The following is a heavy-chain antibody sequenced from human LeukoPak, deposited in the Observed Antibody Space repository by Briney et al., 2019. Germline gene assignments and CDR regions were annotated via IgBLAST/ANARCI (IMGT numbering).Heavy chain of an antibody. J-gene: IGHJ4*02. D-gene: IGHD3-10*01. CDR2: LKQDGSEK. Sequence: GGSLGLSCAASGFTFSAYWMSWVRQAPGKGLEWVANLKQDGSEKYYVDSVKGRFTISRDNAKNSLYLQMNSLRGEDTAVYYCARDDGFYSASGIYQNYFDHWGQGILATVSP. CDR1: GFTFSAYW. V-gene: IGHV3-7*01. CDR3: ARDDGFYSASGIYQNYFDH.